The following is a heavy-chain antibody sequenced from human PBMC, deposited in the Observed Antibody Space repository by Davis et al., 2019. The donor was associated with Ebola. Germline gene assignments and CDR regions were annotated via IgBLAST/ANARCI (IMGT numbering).Heavy chain of an antibody. J-gene: IGHJ6*02. D-gene: IGHD3-16*01. CDR3: AKIWGGRPVYYYYYGMDV. Sequence: GESLKISCAASGFTFSSYAMHWVRQAPGKGLEWVAVISYDGSNKYYADSVKGRFTISRDNSKNTLYLQMNSLRAEDTAVYYCAKIWGGRPVYYYYYGMDVWGQGTTVTVSS. V-gene: IGHV3-30-3*02. CDR2: ISYDGSNK. CDR1: GFTFSSYA.